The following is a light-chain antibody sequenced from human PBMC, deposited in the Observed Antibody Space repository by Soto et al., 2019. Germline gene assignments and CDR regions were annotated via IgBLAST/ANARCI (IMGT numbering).Light chain of an antibody. CDR1: QSVSSSY. CDR3: QQYGXSRT. V-gene: IGKV3-20*01. J-gene: IGKJ1*01. CDR2: CAS. Sequence: EIVLTQSPGTLSLSPGERATLSCRAIQSVSSSYLAWYQQKPGQAPRLLIYCASSRATGIPERFSGSGSGTDFTLTISRLEPEDFAVYYCQQYGXSRTCGQGTKV.